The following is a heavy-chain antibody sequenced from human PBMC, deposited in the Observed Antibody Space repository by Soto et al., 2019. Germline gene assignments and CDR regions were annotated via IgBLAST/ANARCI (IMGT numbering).Heavy chain of an antibody. V-gene: IGHV1-69*02. CDR3: ASPSVGYCTTSSFYSHFQY. CDR2: IITILGIA. J-gene: IGHJ1*01. Sequence: QVQLVQSGAEVKKPGSSVKVSCKASGDTFSTYTISWVRQAPGQGLEWMGRIITILGIANYAQKFQGRVTITADTFTSTAYMELSSLRSEDTAVYYCASPSVGYCTTSSFYSHFQYWGQGTLVTVSS. D-gene: IGHD2-8*01. CDR1: GDTFSTYT.